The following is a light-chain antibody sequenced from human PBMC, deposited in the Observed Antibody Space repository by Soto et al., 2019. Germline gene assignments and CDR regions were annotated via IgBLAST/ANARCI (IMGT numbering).Light chain of an antibody. CDR2: GTS. V-gene: IGKV3-20*01. Sequence: EIVLTQSPGTLSLSPGERVTLPCRASQSISNNHLAWYQQKPGQAPRLLIHGTSNRATGIPDRFSGSGSGTDFTLTFSRLEPEDFAVYYCEYYGSSITFGGGTK. J-gene: IGKJ4*01. CDR1: QSISNNH. CDR3: EYYGSSIT.